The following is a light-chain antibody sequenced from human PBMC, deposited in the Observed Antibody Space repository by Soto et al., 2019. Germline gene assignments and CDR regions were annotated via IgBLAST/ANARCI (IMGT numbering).Light chain of an antibody. V-gene: IGLV2-11*01. CDR2: DVR. CDR3: CSYAGISSNV. CDR1: SNDVGAYNY. Sequence: HSALTQPRSVSGSPGQSVTISCTGTSNDVGAYNYVSWFQHHPGEAPRLIIFDVRHRPSGVPDRFSGSKSGMTASLTISGLQAEDEADYYCCSYAGISSNVSVTGTKLT. J-gene: IGLJ1*01.